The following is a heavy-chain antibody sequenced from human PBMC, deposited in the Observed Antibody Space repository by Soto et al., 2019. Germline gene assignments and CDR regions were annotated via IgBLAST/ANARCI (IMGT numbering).Heavy chain of an antibody. CDR3: AAAAGPTEGNDDFDI. V-gene: IGHV3-72*01. J-gene: IGHJ3*02. CDR1: GLTFSAHY. D-gene: IGHD6-25*01. Sequence: GGSRRLPGAPSGLTFSAHYLAGSRRAPGKGLKWVGRSRIKATGYTTEYAASVKASFTISGVDSKNSLYLQLNSLKTEETPVIYRAAAAGPTEGNDDFDIWGQGAMVTVS. CDR2: SRIKATGYTT.